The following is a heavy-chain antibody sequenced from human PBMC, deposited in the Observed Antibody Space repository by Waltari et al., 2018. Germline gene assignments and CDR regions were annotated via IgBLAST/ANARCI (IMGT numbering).Heavy chain of an antibody. J-gene: IGHJ5*01. CDR1: GYSISNGYY. D-gene: IGHD2-8*02. V-gene: IGHV4-38-2*02. Sequence: QVQLQESDPGLVQPSETLSLTCTVAGYSISNGYYWGWIRLPPGRGLGWIATISYNGNPYYHPSLTSRLSIPVDTSKNQFSLKLSSVTAADTAIYYCARGYNTGWYNSWGHGTLVTVSS. CDR2: ISYNGNP. CDR3: ARGYNTGWYNS.